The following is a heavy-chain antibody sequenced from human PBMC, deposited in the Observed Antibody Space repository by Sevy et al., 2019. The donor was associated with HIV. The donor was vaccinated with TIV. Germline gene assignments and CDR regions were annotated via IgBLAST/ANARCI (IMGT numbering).Heavy chain of an antibody. J-gene: IGHJ5*02. CDR2: ISSSGSTI. V-gene: IGHV3-11*01. CDR1: GFTFSDYY. Sequence: GGSLRLSCAASGFTFSDYYMSWIRQAPGKGLEWVSYISSSGSTIYYADSVKGRFTISRDNAKNSLYLQMNSLRAEDTAMYYCARDPSGGAGATDNWFDPWGQGTLVTVSS. CDR3: ARDPSGGAGATDNWFDP. D-gene: IGHD1-26*01.